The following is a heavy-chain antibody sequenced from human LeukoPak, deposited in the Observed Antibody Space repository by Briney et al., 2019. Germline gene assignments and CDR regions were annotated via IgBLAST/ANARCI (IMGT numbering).Heavy chain of an antibody. Sequence: PSETLSLTCIVFGGSISPISSNNYHWGWIRQPPGKGLEWIGSIYYSGSTYYNPSLKSRVTISVDTSKNQFSLKLSSVTAADTALYYCAREMGVVTAHGIDVWGQGTTVTVSS. D-gene: IGHD4-23*01. V-gene: IGHV4-39*02. CDR3: AREMGVVTAHGIDV. CDR2: IYYSGST. J-gene: IGHJ6*02. CDR1: GGSISPISSNNYH.